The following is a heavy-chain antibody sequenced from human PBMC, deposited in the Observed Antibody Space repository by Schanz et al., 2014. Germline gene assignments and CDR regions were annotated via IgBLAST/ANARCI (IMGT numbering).Heavy chain of an antibody. Sequence: QVQLVQSGAEVKKPGASVKVSCKASGYTFTSYGISWVRQAPGQGLEWMGWISAYNGNTKYPQKLQGRVTMTTVTTTNADYMELRSLRSNDTGVYECARALKGKVAIFGVIAAQKYYYMDVWGKGTTVIVSS. D-gene: IGHD3-3*01. J-gene: IGHJ6*03. V-gene: IGHV1-18*01. CDR3: ARALKGKVAIFGVIAAQKYYYMDV. CDR2: ISAYNGNT. CDR1: GYTFTSYG.